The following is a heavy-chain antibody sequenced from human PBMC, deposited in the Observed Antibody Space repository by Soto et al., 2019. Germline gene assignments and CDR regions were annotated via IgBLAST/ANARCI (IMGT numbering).Heavy chain of an antibody. Sequence: QLHLVQSGAVVKKPGASVTVSCSASGYPVTAYYMHWVRQAPGRGLEWMGGINPATGAAKYTQTFPGRVTMTRDPSTSTGFLGLSGLTSGDTAVFYCARGGGVGVAGSAAFDMWGQGTLVTVSS. CDR1: GYPVTAYY. V-gene: IGHV1-2*02. CDR2: INPATGAA. J-gene: IGHJ3*02. D-gene: IGHD3-3*01. CDR3: ARGGGVGVAGSAAFDM.